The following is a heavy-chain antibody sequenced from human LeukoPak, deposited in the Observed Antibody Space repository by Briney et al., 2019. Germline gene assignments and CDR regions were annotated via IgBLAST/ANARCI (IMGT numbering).Heavy chain of an antibody. CDR3: AKGAIDSSSWYSWLDDY. CDR1: GFTLSSYA. Sequence: PVGSLRLSCAASGFTLSSYAMSWVRQAPGKGLEWVSAISGSGGSTYYADSVKGRFTISRDNSKNTLYLQMNSLRAEDTAVYYCAKGAIDSSSWYSWLDDYWGQGTLVTVSS. J-gene: IGHJ4*02. CDR2: ISGSGGST. D-gene: IGHD6-13*01. V-gene: IGHV3-23*01.